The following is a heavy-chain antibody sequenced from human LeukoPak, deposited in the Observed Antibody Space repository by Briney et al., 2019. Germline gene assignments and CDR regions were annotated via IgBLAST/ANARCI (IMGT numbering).Heavy chain of an antibody. CDR3: ARVVSSVVAPTGYYYMDV. CDR2: INWNGGST. CDR1: GFTFSSYD. D-gene: IGHD4-23*01. V-gene: IGHV3-20*01. Sequence: GGSLRLSCAASGFTFSSYDMTWVRQAPGKGLEWVSGINWNGGSTGYADSVKGRFTISRDNAKNSLYLQMNSLRAEDTALYHCARVVSSVVAPTGYYYMDVWGKGTTVTISS. J-gene: IGHJ6*03.